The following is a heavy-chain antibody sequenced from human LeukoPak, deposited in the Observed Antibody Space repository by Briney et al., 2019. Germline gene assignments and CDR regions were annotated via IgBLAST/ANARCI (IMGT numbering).Heavy chain of an antibody. D-gene: IGHD3-16*01. V-gene: IGHV3-7*01. CDR1: RFTFSNYA. J-gene: IGHJ4*02. CDR2: IKQDGSEK. Sequence: GGSLRLSCAASRFTFSNYAMTWVRQAPGKGLEWVANIKQDGSEKNYVASVKGRFTISRDNAKNSLFLQMNSLRAEDTAVYYCVRDPSLGVVGGDYWGQGTLVTVSS. CDR3: VRDPSLGVVGGDY.